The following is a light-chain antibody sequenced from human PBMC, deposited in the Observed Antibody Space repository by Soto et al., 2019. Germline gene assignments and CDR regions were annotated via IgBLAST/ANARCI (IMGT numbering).Light chain of an antibody. CDR1: SSDIGGYNA. CDR2: EVT. V-gene: IGLV2-14*01. Sequence: QSALTQPASVSGSPGQTITISCTGTSSDIGGYNAVSWYQHHPGKAPKLIIYEVTHRPSGVSDRFSASKSDNTASLTISGLQAEDEADYYCNSFRVSHLYVFGTGTQLTVL. CDR3: NSFRVSHLYV. J-gene: IGLJ1*01.